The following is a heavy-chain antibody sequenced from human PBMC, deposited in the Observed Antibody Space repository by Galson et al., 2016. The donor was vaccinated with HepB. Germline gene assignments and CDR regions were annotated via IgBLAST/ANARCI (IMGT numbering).Heavy chain of an antibody. D-gene: IGHD3/OR15-3a*01. CDR1: GFTFSAYA. J-gene: IGHJ4*02. V-gene: IGHV3-23*03. Sequence: SLRLSCAAAGFTFSAYAMSWVRQAPGKGLEWVSIIHNDALVTYYGDSVKGRFTISRDNSKNTLCLQMNSLRADDTAVYYCAKWQGGLWTNYYIDYWGQGTLVTVSS. CDR3: AKWQGGLWTNYYIDY. CDR2: IHNDALVT.